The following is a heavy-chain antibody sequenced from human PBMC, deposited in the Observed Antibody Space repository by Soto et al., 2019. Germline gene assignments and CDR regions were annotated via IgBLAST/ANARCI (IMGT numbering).Heavy chain of an antibody. V-gene: IGHV3-21*01. CDR1: GFTFSSYS. J-gene: IGHJ6*02. CDR2: ISSSSSYI. CDR3: SKARGHYYYGMDV. Sequence: GGSLRLSCAASGFTFSSYSMNWVHQAPGKGLEWVSSISSSSSYIYYADSVKGRFTISRDNAKNSLYLQMNSLRAEDTAVYYCSKARGHYYYGMDVWGQGTTVTVSS.